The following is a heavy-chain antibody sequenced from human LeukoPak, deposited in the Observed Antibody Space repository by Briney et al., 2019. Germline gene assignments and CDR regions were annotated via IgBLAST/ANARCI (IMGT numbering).Heavy chain of an antibody. J-gene: IGHJ3*02. D-gene: IGHD2-2*01. CDR3: ARRGEFCSSTSCQIGAFDI. CDR1: GYTFTSYG. Sequence: ASVKVSCKASGYTFTSYGISWVRQAPGQGLEWMGWISAYNGNTNYAQKLQGRVTMTTDTSTSTAYMELRSLRSDDTAVYYCARRGEFCSSTSCQIGAFDIWGQGTMVTVSS. CDR2: ISAYNGNT. V-gene: IGHV1-18*01.